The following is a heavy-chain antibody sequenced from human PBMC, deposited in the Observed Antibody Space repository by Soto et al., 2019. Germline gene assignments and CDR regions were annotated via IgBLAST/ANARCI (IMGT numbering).Heavy chain of an antibody. V-gene: IGHV3-53*01. Sequence: GGSLRLSCAAAGFTVSSNFMNWARKAPGKGLEWVSVIYSGGTTYYADSVKGRFTISRDNSKNTVYLQMNRLRAEDTAVYYCARDLNYGTGSYEGMDIWGQGTTVTVSS. J-gene: IGHJ6*02. CDR2: IYSGGTT. CDR1: GFTVSSNF. CDR3: ARDLNYGTGSYEGMDI. D-gene: IGHD3-10*01.